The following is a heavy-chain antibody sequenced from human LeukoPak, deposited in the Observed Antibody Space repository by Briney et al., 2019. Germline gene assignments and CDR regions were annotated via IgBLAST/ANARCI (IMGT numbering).Heavy chain of an antibody. CDR2: INPSGGST. V-gene: IGHV1-46*01. CDR3: ARGEPGITGITASDY. Sequence: GASVKVSCKASGYTFTSYYMHWVRQAPGQGLEWMGIINPSGGSTSYAQKFQGRVSMTRDTSTSTVYMELSSLRSEDTAVYYCARGEPGITGITASDYWGQGTLVTVSS. CDR1: GYTFTSYY. J-gene: IGHJ4*02. D-gene: IGHD1-7*01.